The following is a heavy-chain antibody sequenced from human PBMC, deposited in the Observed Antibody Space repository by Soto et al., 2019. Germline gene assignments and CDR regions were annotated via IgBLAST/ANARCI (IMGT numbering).Heavy chain of an antibody. CDR1: GDSVSSNSAA. CDR3: ARGNLLWFGEFTSNWFDP. D-gene: IGHD3-10*01. J-gene: IGHJ5*02. V-gene: IGHV6-1*01. Sequence: KQSQTLSLTCAISGDSVSSNSAAWNWIRQSPSRGLEWLGRTYYRSKWYNDYAVSVKSRITINPDTSKNQFSLQLNSVTPEDTAVYYCARGNLLWFGEFTSNWFDPWGQGTLVTVSS. CDR2: TYYRSKWYN.